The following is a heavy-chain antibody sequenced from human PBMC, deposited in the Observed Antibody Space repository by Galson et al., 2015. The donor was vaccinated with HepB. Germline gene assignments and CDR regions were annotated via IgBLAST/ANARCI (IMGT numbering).Heavy chain of an antibody. D-gene: IGHD6-13*01. CDR1: GGSISSSSYY. CDR3: ARRQQLGPHDAFDI. J-gene: IGHJ3*02. Sequence: SETLSLTCTVSGGSISSSSYYWGWIRQPPGKGLEWIGSIYYSGSTYYNPSLKSRVTISVDTSKNQFSLKLSSVTAADTAVYYCARRQQLGPHDAFDIWGQGTMVPVSS. V-gene: IGHV4-39*01. CDR2: IYYSGST.